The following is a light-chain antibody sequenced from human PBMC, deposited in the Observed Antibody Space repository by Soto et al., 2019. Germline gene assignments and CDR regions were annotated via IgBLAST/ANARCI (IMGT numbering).Light chain of an antibody. CDR3: QQYNNYPWT. CDR2: GVS. V-gene: IGKV1-5*01. CDR1: RDISGW. J-gene: IGKJ1*01. Sequence: DIQMTQSPSTLSASVGDRVSITCRASRDISGWLAWYQQTPGKAPKLLIYGVSILQSGVTSRFSGSVSGTEFTLTISGLQPGDSATYYCQQYNNYPWTFGLGTKVEVK.